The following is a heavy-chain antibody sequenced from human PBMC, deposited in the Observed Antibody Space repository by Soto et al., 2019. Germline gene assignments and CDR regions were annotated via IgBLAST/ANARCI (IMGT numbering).Heavy chain of an antibody. CDR3: TFQRRCVLY. V-gene: IGHV1-2*02. CDR2: INPNRGGT. J-gene: IGHJ4*02. Sequence: QVQLVQSGAKVRTPGASVKVSCKASGYTFTDVDMHWVRQAPGQGLEWMGWINPNRGGTTYAQKFQCRVTMTRDPSISTAYMELKRLRSDDTAMYYCTFQRRCVLYCGQGTLVTVSA. D-gene: IGHD2-2*01. CDR1: GYTFTDVD.